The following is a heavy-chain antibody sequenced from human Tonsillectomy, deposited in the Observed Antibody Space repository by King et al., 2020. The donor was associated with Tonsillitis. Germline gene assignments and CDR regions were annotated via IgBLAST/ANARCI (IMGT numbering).Heavy chain of an antibody. CDR3: ARVISMVRGVIYDDY. V-gene: IGHV4-34*01. J-gene: IGHJ4*02. D-gene: IGHD3-10*01. CDR1: GGSFSDYY. CDR2: INHSGST. Sequence: VQLQQWGAGLLKPSETLSLTCAVYGGSFSDYYWSWIRQPPGKGLEWIGEINHSGSTNYNPSLKSRVTISVDTSKNQFSLKLSSVTAAGTAVYYCARVISMVRGVIYDDYWGQGTLVTVSS.